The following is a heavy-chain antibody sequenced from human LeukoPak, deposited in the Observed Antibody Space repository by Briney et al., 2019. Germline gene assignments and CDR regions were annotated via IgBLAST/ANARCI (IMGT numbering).Heavy chain of an antibody. D-gene: IGHD3-3*01. J-gene: IGHJ3*02. V-gene: IGHV4-34*01. Sequence: PSETLSLTCAVYGGSFSGYYWSWIRQPPGKGLEWIGEINHSGSTNYNPFLKSRVTISVDTSKNQFSLKLSSVTAADTAVYYCARTGVTIFGDAFDIWGQGTMVTVSS. CDR1: GGSFSGYY. CDR3: ARTGVTIFGDAFDI. CDR2: INHSGST.